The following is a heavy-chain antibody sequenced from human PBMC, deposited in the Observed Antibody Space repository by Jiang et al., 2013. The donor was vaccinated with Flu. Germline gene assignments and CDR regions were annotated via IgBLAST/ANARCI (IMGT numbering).Heavy chain of an antibody. CDR3: ARPPPYTDAFDI. J-gene: IGHJ3*02. CDR1: GYSFTSYW. V-gene: IGHV5-51*01. CDR2: IYLGDSHT. Sequence: GAEVKKPGESLKISCKGSGYSFTSYWIGWVRQMPGKGLEWMGIIYLGDSHTRYSPSFQGHVTISVDKSINTAYLQWSSLKASDTAMYYCARPPPYTDAFDIWGQGTMVTVSS. D-gene: IGHD3-16*01.